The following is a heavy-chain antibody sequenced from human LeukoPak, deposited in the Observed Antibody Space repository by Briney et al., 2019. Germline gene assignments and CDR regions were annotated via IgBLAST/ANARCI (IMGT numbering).Heavy chain of an antibody. J-gene: IGHJ4*02. CDR2: ISYDGSNK. Sequence: GGSLRLSCAASGFTFSSYAMHWVRQAPGKGLEWVAVISYDGSNKYYADSVKGRFTISRDNSKNTLYLQMNSLRAEDTAVYYCARDSLMTTVADYWGQGTLVTVSS. CDR1: GFTFSSYA. CDR3: ARDSLMTTVADY. V-gene: IGHV3-30*04. D-gene: IGHD4-23*01.